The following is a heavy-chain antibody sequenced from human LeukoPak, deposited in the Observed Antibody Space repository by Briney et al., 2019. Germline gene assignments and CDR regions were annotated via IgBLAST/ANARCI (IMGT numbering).Heavy chain of an antibody. J-gene: IGHJ6*02. Sequence: GGSLRLSCAASPFTSSGHWMSWVRQAPGKGLEWVANIKEDGSEQYYLDSVKGRFTISRDNAKNSLHLQINSLRVEDTAVYYCARNSFAELMLLGSAYGMDVWGQGTTVTVSS. V-gene: IGHV3-7*01. CDR2: IKEDGSEQ. CDR1: PFTSSGHW. D-gene: IGHD1-7*01. CDR3: ARNSFAELMLLGSAYGMDV.